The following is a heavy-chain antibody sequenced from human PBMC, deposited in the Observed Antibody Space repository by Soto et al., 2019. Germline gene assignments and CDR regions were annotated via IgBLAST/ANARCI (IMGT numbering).Heavy chain of an antibody. CDR3: ARRNGYCSGGSCLDY. V-gene: IGHV1-69*13. Sequence: SVKVSCKASGGTFSSYAISWVRQAPGQGLEWMGGIIPIFGTANYAQKFQGRVTITADESTSTAYMELSSLRSEDTAVYYCARRNGYCSGGSCLDYWGQGTLVTVSS. CDR2: IIPIFGTA. CDR1: GGTFSSYA. D-gene: IGHD2-15*01. J-gene: IGHJ4*02.